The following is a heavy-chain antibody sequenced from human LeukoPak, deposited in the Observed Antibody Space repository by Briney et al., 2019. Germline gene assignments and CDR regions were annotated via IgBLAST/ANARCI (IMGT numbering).Heavy chain of an antibody. V-gene: IGHV3-7*01. J-gene: IGHJ3*02. CDR1: GFTFSSYW. CDR2: IKQDGSEE. Sequence: GGSLRLSCAASGFTFSSYWMSWVRQAPGKGLEWVANIKQDGSEEYYVDSVKGRFTISRDNSKNTLYLQMNSLRAEDTAVYYCARGVHAFDIWGQGTMVTVSS. CDR3: ARGVHAFDI.